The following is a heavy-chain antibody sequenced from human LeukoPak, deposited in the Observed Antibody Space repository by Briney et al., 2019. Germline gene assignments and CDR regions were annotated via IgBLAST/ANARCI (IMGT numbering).Heavy chain of an antibody. CDR3: AGGYCSSTSCYVPYWFDP. CDR2: INHSGST. J-gene: IGHJ5*02. Sequence: SETLSLTCAVYGGSFSGYYWSWIRQPPGKGLEWIGEINHSGSTNYNPSLKSRVTISVDTSKNQFSLKLSSVTAADTAVYYCAGGYCSSTSCYVPYWFDPWGQGTLVTVSS. CDR1: GGSFSGYY. V-gene: IGHV4-34*01. D-gene: IGHD2-2*01.